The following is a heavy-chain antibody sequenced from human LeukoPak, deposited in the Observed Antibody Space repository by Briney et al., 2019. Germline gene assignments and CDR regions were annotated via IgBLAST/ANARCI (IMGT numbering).Heavy chain of an antibody. CDR1: GGSISSGGYS. CDR2: IYHSGST. D-gene: IGHD6-13*01. Sequence: SETLSLTCAVSGGSISSGGYSWSWIRQPPGKGLEWIGYIYHSGSTYYNPSLKSRVTISVDRSKNQFSLKLSSVTAADTAVYYCARVYYSSSWLFDYWGQGTLVTVSS. CDR3: ARVYYSSSWLFDY. J-gene: IGHJ4*02. V-gene: IGHV4-30-2*01.